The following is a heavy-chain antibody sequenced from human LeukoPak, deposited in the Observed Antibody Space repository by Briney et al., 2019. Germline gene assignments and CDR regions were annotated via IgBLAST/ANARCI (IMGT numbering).Heavy chain of an antibody. J-gene: IGHJ4*02. D-gene: IGHD2-2*01. CDR1: GFTFSSYG. CDR2: IWYDGSNK. V-gene: IGHV3-33*01. Sequence: SLRLSCAASGFTFSSYGMHWVRQAPGKGLEWVAVIWYDGSNKYYADSVKGRFTISRDNSKNTLYLQMNSLRAEDTAVYYCARGAGWVVVPAAYFDYWGQGTLDTVSS. CDR3: ARGAGWVVVPAAYFDY.